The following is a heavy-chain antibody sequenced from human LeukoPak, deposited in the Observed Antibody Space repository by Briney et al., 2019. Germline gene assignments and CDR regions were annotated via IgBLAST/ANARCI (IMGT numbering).Heavy chain of an antibody. Sequence: GGSLRLSCAASGFTFSSYAMSWVRQAPGKGLEWVLAISGSGGSTYYADSVKGRFTISRDNSKNTLYLQMNSLRAEDTAVYYCAKETYYYGSGSYDYWGQGTLVTVSS. J-gene: IGHJ4*02. CDR2: ISGSGGST. D-gene: IGHD3-10*01. CDR3: AKETYYYGSGSYDY. V-gene: IGHV3-23*01. CDR1: GFTFSSYA.